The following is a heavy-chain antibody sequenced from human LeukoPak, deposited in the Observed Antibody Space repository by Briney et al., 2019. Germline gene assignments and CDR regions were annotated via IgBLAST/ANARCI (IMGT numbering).Heavy chain of an antibody. CDR1: GFTFSSYG. D-gene: IGHD6-13*01. J-gene: IGHJ6*03. V-gene: IGHV3-33*06. CDR2: IWYDGSNK. Sequence: AGGSLRLSCAASGFTFSSYGMHWVRQAPGKGLEWVAVIWYDGSNKYYADSVKGRFTISRDNSKNTLYLQMNSLRAEDTAVYYCAKGAYSSSWYWDYHYYMDVWGKGTTVTVSS. CDR3: AKGAYSSSWYWDYHYYMDV.